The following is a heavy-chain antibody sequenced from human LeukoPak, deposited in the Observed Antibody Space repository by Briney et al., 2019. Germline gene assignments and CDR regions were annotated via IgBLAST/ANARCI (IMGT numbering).Heavy chain of an antibody. V-gene: IGHV4-59*01. Sequence: SETLSLTCAVYGGPFSGYYWSWIRQPPGKGLEWNGYIYYSGSTNYNPSLKSRVNISLDTSKNQFSPKLTSVTAPDTAVYYCARVLVLAAAGPYYFDYWGQGTLVTVSS. D-gene: IGHD6-13*01. J-gene: IGHJ4*02. CDR3: ARVLVLAAAGPYYFDY. CDR1: GGPFSGYY. CDR2: IYYSGST.